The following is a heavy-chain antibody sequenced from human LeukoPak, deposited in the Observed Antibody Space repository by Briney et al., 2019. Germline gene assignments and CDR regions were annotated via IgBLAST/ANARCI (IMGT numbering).Heavy chain of an antibody. Sequence: GGSLRLSCAASGFTFSSYWMSWVRQAPGKGLEWVANIKQDGSKKYYVDSVKGRFTISRDNAKNSLYLQMNSLRAEDTAVYYCARATPYYYYGMDVWGQGTTVTVSS. J-gene: IGHJ6*02. CDR1: GFTFSSYW. V-gene: IGHV3-7*01. CDR3: ARATPYYYYGMDV. CDR2: IKQDGSKK.